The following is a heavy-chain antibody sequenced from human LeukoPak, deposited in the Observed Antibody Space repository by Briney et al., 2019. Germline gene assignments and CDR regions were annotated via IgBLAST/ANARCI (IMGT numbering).Heavy chain of an antibody. V-gene: IGHV3-23*01. J-gene: IGHJ4*02. CDR2: ISGSGGST. Sequence: GGSLRLSCAASGFTFSSYAMSWVRQAPGKGLEWVSAISGSGGSTYYADSVKGRFTISRDNSKNTLYLQMNSLRAEDTAVYYCATSIFSVAGQKYFDYWGQGTLVTVSS. D-gene: IGHD6-19*01. CDR3: ATSIFSVAGQKYFDY. CDR1: GFTFSSYA.